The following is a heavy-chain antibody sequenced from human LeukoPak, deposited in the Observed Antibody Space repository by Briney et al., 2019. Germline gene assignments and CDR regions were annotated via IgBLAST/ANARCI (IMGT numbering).Heavy chain of an antibody. J-gene: IGHJ4*02. CDR3: ARAGSYYPLDY. Sequence: SETLSLTCAVSGGSISSGGYSWSWIRQPPGKGLEWIGYIYHSGSTYYNPSLKSRVTISVDRSKNQFSLKLSSMTAADTAVYYCARAGSYYPLDYWGQGTLVTVSS. CDR2: IYHSGST. CDR1: GGSISSGGYS. D-gene: IGHD3-10*01. V-gene: IGHV4-30-2*01.